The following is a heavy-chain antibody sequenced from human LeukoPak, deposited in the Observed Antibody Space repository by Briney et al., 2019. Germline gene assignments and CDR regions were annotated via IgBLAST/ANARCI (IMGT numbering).Heavy chain of an antibody. CDR1: GFTFSSYG. CDR3: ASWGYCSSTSCSPSDV. D-gene: IGHD2-2*01. V-gene: IGHV3-30*03. J-gene: IGHJ6*02. CDR2: ISYDGSNK. Sequence: GRSLRLSCAASGFTFSSYGMHWVRQAPGKGLEWVAVISYDGSNKYYADSVKGRFTISRDNSKNTLYLQMNSLRAEDTAVYYCASWGYCSSTSCSPSDVWGQGTTVTVSS.